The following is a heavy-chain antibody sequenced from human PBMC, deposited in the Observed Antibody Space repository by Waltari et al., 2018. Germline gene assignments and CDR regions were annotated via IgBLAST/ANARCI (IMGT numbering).Heavy chain of an antibody. CDR3: VRGRGELELEPLFDD. Sequence: QVQLQESGPGLVKPWETLSLTCTVSGGPRSLVYWTWLRQVPGKGLEWIGYKYSEGIANYNPSLRSRVDISEDKSKSQFFLRLASVTAADSATYYCVRGRGELELEPLFDDWGQGTLVTVSS. D-gene: IGHD1-7*01. J-gene: IGHJ4*02. V-gene: IGHV4-59*01. CDR2: KYSEGIA. CDR1: GGPRSLVY.